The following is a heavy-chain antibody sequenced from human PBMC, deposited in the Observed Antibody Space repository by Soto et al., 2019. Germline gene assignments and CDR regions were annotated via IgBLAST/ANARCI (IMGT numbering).Heavy chain of an antibody. CDR2: IKSKTDGGTT. J-gene: IGHJ5*02. Sequence: EVQLVESGGGLVKPGGSLRLSCAASGFTFSNAWMSWVRQAPGKGLEWVGRIKSKTDGGTTDYAAPVKGRFTISRDDSKNTLYLQMNSLKTEDTAVYYCTTDVFGDYSVWFDPWGQGTLVTVSS. D-gene: IGHD4-4*01. CDR1: GFTFSNAW. CDR3: TTDVFGDYSVWFDP. V-gene: IGHV3-15*01.